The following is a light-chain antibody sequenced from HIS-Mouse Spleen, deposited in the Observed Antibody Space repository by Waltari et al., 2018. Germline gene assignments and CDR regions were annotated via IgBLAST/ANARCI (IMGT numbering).Light chain of an antibody. CDR3: QQYGSSPLT. V-gene: IGKV3-20*01. J-gene: IGKJ3*01. CDR2: GAC. CDR1: QSVSSSY. Sequence: EIVLTQSPGTLSLSPGERATLSCRASQSVSSSYLAWYQQKPGQAPRLLIYGACSRATGIPDRFSGSGSGTDFTLTISRLEPEDFAVYYCQQYGSSPLTFGPGTKVDIE.